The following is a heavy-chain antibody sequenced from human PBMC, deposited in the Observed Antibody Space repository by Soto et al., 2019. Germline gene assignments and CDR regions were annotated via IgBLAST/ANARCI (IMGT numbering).Heavy chain of an antibody. Sequence: APSKLSCKASGYTFTSNGISWVQQAPGQGLEWMGWISPYNGDTGYAQKYQDRVTMTTDTSTSTAYMELRSLRSDDTAVYYCARQTVAAAFEYWGQGTLVTVSS. CDR2: ISPYNGDT. D-gene: IGHD6-13*01. CDR3: ARQTVAAAFEY. CDR1: GYTFTSNG. J-gene: IGHJ4*02. V-gene: IGHV1-18*01.